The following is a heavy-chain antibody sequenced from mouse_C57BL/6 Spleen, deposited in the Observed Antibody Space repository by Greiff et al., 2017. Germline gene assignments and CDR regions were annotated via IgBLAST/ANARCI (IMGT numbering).Heavy chain of an antibody. CDR3: ARGQSLPMDY. D-gene: IGHD5-1*01. V-gene: IGHV1-52*01. CDR2: IDPSDRET. Sequence: VQLQQPGAELVRPGSSVKLSCKASGYTFTSYWMHWVKQRPIQGLEWIGNIDPSDRETHYNQKFKDKATLTVDKCSSTAYMQLSSLTSEDSAGYYLARGQSLPMDYWGQGTSVTVSS. CDR1: GYTFTSYW. J-gene: IGHJ4*01.